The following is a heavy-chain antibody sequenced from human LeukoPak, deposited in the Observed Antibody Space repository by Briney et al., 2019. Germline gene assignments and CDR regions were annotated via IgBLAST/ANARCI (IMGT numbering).Heavy chain of an antibody. J-gene: IGHJ3*02. CDR1: GGSISRYY. Sequence: SETLSLTCTVSGGSISRYYWSWIRRPPGKGLEWIGYIDDSGNTNYNPSLKSQVTISVDKSKNQFSLKLSFVTAADTAMYYCARSDYHNSGSHTVFDAFDIRGQGTRVTVSS. CDR2: IDDSGNT. V-gene: IGHV4-59*01. D-gene: IGHD3-10*01. CDR3: ARSDYHNSGSHTVFDAFDI.